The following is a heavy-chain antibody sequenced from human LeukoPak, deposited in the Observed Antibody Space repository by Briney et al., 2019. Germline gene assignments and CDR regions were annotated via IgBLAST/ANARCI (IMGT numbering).Heavy chain of an antibody. CDR1: GGSISSGSYY. CDR3: ARAGYYDAFDI. J-gene: IGHJ3*02. V-gene: IGHV4-61*02. Sequence: PSQTLSLTCTVSGGSISSGSYYWSWIRQPAGKRLEWIGRIYTSGSTNYNPSLKSRVTISVDTSKNQFSLKLSSVTAADTAVYYCARAGYYDAFDIWGQGTMVTVSS. CDR2: IYTSGST. D-gene: IGHD3-10*01.